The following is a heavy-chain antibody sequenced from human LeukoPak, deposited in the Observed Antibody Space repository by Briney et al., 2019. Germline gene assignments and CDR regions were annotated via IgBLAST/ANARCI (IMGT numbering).Heavy chain of an antibody. D-gene: IGHD4-11*01. CDR2: INHSGST. V-gene: IGHV4-34*01. CDR1: GGSFSGYY. J-gene: IGHJ4*02. CDR3: ARSTVTTLSPDS. Sequence: SETLSLTCAVYGGSFSGYYWSWIRQPPGKGLEWIGEINHSGSTNYNPSLKSRVTISVDTSKNQFSLKLSSVTAADTAVYYSARSTVTTLSPDSWGQGTLVTVSS.